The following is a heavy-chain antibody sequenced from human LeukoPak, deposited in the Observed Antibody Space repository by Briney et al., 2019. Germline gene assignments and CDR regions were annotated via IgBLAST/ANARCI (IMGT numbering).Heavy chain of an antibody. D-gene: IGHD3-3*02. CDR2: MLDTVAT. J-gene: IGHJ4*02. CDR3: APIKRGSIFGYIDF. V-gene: IGHV4-4*09. CDR1: GDSISNHY. Sequence: SETLSLTCAVSGDSISNHYWSWIRQPPGKGLEWIGYMLDTVATKDNPSLKSRLTLLSDTSKNKFSLRLTSVTAADPAVYYCAPIKRGSIFGYIDFWGQGIPVTVSS.